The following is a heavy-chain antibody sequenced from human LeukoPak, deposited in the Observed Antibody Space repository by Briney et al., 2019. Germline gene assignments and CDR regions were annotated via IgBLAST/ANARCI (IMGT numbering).Heavy chain of an antibody. CDR3: AKDHHIGYSYGGKPDY. CDR2: ISYDGSNK. V-gene: IGHV3-30*18. D-gene: IGHD5-18*01. J-gene: IGHJ4*02. CDR1: GFTFSSYG. Sequence: GGSLRLSCAASGFTFSSYGMHWVRQAPGKGLEWVAVISYDGSNKYYADSVKGRFTISRDNSKNTLYLQMNSLRAEDTAVYYCAKDHHIGYSYGGKPDYWGQGTLVTVSS.